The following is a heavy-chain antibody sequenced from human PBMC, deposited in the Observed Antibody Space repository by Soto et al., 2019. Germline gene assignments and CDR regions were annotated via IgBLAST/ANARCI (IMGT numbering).Heavy chain of an antibody. CDR2: FDPEDGET. Sequence: GASVKVSCKVSGYTLTELSMHWVRQAPGKGLEWMGGFDPEDGETIYAQKFQGRVTMTEDTSTDTAYMELSSLRSEDTAVYYCATEGHSSSWYRNYYFDYWGQGTLVTVSS. CDR3: ATEGHSSSWYRNYYFDY. V-gene: IGHV1-24*01. D-gene: IGHD6-13*01. J-gene: IGHJ4*02. CDR1: GYTLTELS.